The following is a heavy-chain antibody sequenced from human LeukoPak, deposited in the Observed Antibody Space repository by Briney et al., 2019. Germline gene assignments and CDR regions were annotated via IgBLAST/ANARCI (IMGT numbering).Heavy chain of an antibody. CDR1: GFTFSSYA. V-gene: IGHV3-30-3*01. J-gene: IGHJ4*02. CDR2: ISYDGSNK. CDR3: ARAFMVRGLNFDY. D-gene: IGHD3-10*01. Sequence: GGSLRLSCAASGFTFSSYAMHWVRQAPGKVLEWVAVISYDGSNKYYADSVKGRFTISRDNSKNTLYLQMNSLRAEDTAVYYCARAFMVRGLNFDYWGQGTLVTVSS.